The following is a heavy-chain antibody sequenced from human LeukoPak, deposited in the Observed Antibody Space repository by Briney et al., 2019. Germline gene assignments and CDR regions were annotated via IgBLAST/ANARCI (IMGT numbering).Heavy chain of an antibody. J-gene: IGHJ4*02. CDR1: GFTFNNYG. CDR3: AKDGTSYYYIYY. D-gene: IGHD2/OR15-2a*01. Sequence: GGSLRLSCAASGFTFNNYGMHWVRQAPGKGLEWLAFIRYDGGNTYYADSVKGRFTVSRDDSKNTLYLQMNSLRGADTAVYYCAKDGTSYYYIYYWGQGTLVTVSS. V-gene: IGHV3-30*02. CDR2: IRYDGGNT.